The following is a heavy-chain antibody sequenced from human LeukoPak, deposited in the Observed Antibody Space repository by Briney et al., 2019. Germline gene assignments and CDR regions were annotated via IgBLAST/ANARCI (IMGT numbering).Heavy chain of an antibody. Sequence: ASVKVSCKASGYTFTGYYMHWVRQAPGQGLEWMGWINPNSGGTNYAQKFQGRVTMTRDTSISTAYMELSRLRSDDTAVYYCARVNNYGDAFDYWGQGTLVTVSS. V-gene: IGHV1-2*02. CDR3: ARVNNYGDAFDY. CDR1: GYTFTGYY. D-gene: IGHD4-17*01. CDR2: INPNSGGT. J-gene: IGHJ4*02.